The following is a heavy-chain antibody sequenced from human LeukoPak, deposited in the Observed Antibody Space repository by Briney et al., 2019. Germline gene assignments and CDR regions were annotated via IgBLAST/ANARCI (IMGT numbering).Heavy chain of an antibody. V-gene: IGHV3-7*01. J-gene: IGHJ4*02. Sequence: GGSLRLSCAAYGFTFSNSWMTWVRQAPGKDLEWVATINPDGSKVAYVDSVKGRFTISRDNAKNSVYLQMSSLRVEETGVFYCARDRGYSSFDYWGQGALVAVSS. D-gene: IGHD2-15*01. CDR1: GFTFSNSW. CDR3: ARDRGYSSFDY. CDR2: INPDGSKV.